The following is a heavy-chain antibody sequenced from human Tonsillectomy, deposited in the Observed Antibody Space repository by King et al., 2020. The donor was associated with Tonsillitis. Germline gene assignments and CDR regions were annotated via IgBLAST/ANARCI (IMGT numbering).Heavy chain of an antibody. J-gene: IGHJ6*03. CDR2: ISYDGSNK. D-gene: IGHD4-11*01. CDR1: GFTFSSSA. Sequence: VQLVESGGGVVQPGRSLRLSCAASGFTFSSSAMHWVRQAPGKGLEWVAVISYDGSNKYYADSVKGRFTISRDNSKNTLYLQMNSLRAEDTAVYYCARDSYSNYYYYYMDVWGKGTTVTVSS. V-gene: IGHV3-30-3*01. CDR3: ARDSYSNYYYYYMDV.